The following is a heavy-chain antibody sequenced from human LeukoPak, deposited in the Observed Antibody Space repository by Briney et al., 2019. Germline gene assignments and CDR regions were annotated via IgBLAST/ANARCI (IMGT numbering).Heavy chain of an antibody. CDR2: ISSSGNT. D-gene: IGHD3-3*01. CDR3: ARLGTGPTYYDFWSGYSSFYFDY. Sequence: SETLSLTCIVSGGSTSGGNYYWGWIRRPPGKGLEWIGGISSSGNTYYNPSLKSRITISIDTSKNHFSLKLSSVTAADTAVYYCARLGTGPTYYDFWSGYSSFYFDYWGQGTLVTVSS. V-gene: IGHV4-39*02. J-gene: IGHJ4*02. CDR1: GGSTSGGNYY.